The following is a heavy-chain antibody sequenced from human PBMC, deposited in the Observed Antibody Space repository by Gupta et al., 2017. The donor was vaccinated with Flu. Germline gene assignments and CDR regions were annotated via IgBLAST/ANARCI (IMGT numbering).Heavy chain of an antibody. Sequence: QIQLVRSGAEGKRPGSSVKVACQASGGTFSSYPISWVRQAPGPVLEWMGRIIPIRGRANYAQKSEGRVRMIADKSTSTDYMELSSLRSEDTAVYYVSRLLDRAATMKRPYYGMDVWGQGTTVTVSS. J-gene: IGHJ6*02. D-gene: IGHD5-12*01. V-gene: IGHV1-69*02. CDR2: IIPIRGRA. CDR1: GGTFSSYP. CDR3: SRLLDRAATMKRPYYGMDV.